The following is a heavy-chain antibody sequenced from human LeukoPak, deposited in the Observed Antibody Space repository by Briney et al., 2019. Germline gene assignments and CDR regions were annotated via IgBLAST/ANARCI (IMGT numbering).Heavy chain of an antibody. CDR2: INPSGGST. CDR3: ARGGYYDSSGYLELDY. Sequence: ASVKVSCKAFGYTFTSYYMHWVRQAPGKGFEWRGIINPSGGSTSYAQKFQGRVTMTRDTSTSTVYMELSSLRSEDTAVYYCARGGYYDSSGYLELDYWGQGTLVTVSS. D-gene: IGHD3-22*01. J-gene: IGHJ4*02. CDR1: GYTFTSYY. V-gene: IGHV1-46*01.